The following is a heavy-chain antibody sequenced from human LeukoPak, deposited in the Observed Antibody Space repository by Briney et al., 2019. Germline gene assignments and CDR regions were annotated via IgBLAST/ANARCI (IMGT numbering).Heavy chain of an antibody. D-gene: IGHD3-22*01. CDR1: GFNFRNYG. CDR2: ISGSGGRT. V-gene: IGHV3-23*01. J-gene: IGHJ4*02. CDR3: ESSSGYYAFDS. Sequence: PGESLRLSCAASGFNFRNYGMSWVRQAPGKWLEWVSTISGSGGRTYYADSVKGRFTISTDNSKNTLYLQMNSLRAEDTAVYYCESSSGYYAFDSWGQGTLVTVSS.